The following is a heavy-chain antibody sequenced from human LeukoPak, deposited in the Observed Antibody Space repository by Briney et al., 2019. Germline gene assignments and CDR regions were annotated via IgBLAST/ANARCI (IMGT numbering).Heavy chain of an antibody. CDR2: INSDGSST. CDR1: GFTFSSYW. CDR3: ATGGEPGRSYYYYMDV. V-gene: IGHV3-74*01. J-gene: IGHJ6*03. Sequence: GGSLRLSCAASGFTFSSYWMHWVRQAPGKGLVWVSRINSDGSSTSYADSVKGRFTISRDNAKNTLYLQMNSLRAEDTAVYYCATGGEPGRSYYYYMDVWGKGTTVTVSS. D-gene: IGHD1-14*01.